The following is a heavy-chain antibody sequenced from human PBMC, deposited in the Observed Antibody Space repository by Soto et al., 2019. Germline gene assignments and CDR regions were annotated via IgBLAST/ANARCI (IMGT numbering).Heavy chain of an antibody. D-gene: IGHD1-26*01. V-gene: IGHV4-34*01. J-gene: IGHJ5*02. CDR1: GGSFSAYY. CDR2: INHSGST. CDR3: AREGGVGDTNSRTLDP. Sequence: SETLSLTCAVYGGSFSAYYWSWIRQPPGKGLEWIGEINHSGSTNYNPSLKSRATISVDTSKNQFSLKLSSVTAADTAVYFCAREGGVGDTNSRTLDPWGQGTLVTVSS.